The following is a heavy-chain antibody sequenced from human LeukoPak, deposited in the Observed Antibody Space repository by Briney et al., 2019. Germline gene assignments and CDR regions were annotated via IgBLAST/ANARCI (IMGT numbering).Heavy chain of an antibody. Sequence: GGSLRLSCAASGLTFSNYWMSWVRQAPGKGLEWVANIKEDGNEKYYVDSVKGRFTISRDNAKKLLYLQMNSLRAEDTAVYYCARDRSRFYYWGQGTLVTVSS. CDR3: ARDRSRFYY. D-gene: IGHD2-2*01. CDR1: GLTFSNYW. J-gene: IGHJ4*02. V-gene: IGHV3-7*01. CDR2: IKEDGNEK.